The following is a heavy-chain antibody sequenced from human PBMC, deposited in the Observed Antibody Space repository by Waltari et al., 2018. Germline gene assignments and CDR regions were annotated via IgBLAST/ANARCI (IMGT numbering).Heavy chain of an antibody. J-gene: IGHJ6*02. CDR2: INPSGGST. V-gene: IGHV1-46*01. Sequence: QVQLVQSGAEVKKPGASVKVSCKVSGYTFTSYYMHRVRPAPGQGLEWMGIINPSGGSTSYAQKFQGRVTMTRDTSTSTVYMELSSLRSEDTAVYYCASHSGWLSLPYYYYYGMDVWGQGTTVTVSS. CDR3: ASHSGWLSLPYYYYYGMDV. D-gene: IGHD6-19*01. CDR1: GYTFTSYY.